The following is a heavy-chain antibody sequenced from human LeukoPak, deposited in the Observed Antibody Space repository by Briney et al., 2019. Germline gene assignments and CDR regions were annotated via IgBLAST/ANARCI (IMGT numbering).Heavy chain of an antibody. D-gene: IGHD2-2*01. CDR3: ARSGCSSTSCRTLDAFDI. CDR1: GYTFSSYA. Sequence: SVKVSCKASGYTFSSYAISWVRQAPGQGLEWMGGIIPIFGTANYAQKFQGRVTITTDESTSTAYMELSSLRSEDTAVYYCARSGCSSTSCRTLDAFDIWGQGTMVTVSS. V-gene: IGHV1-69*05. J-gene: IGHJ3*02. CDR2: IIPIFGTA.